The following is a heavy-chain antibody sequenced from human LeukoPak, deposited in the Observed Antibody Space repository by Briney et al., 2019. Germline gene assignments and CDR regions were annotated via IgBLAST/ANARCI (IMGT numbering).Heavy chain of an antibody. CDR3: ARDRFVYTH. D-gene: IGHD2-2*02. J-gene: IGHJ4*02. CDR1: GFTFNDYA. V-gene: IGHV3-9*01. CDR2: ISWNSNNI. Sequence: GGSLRLSCAASGFTFNDYAMHWVRQAPGKGLEWVSGISWNSNNIGYADSVKGRFTISRDNAKNSLYLQMNSLRAEDTAVYYCARDRFVYTHWGQGTLVTVSS.